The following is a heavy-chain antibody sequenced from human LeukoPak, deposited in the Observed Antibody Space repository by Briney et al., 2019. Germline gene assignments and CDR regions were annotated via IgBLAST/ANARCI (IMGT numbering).Heavy chain of an antibody. Sequence: GGSLRLSCAASGFTFSSYAMHWVRQAPGKGLEWVAVISYDGSNKYYADSVKGRFTISRDNSKNTLYLQMNSLRAEDTAVYYCAREPITYYDILTGYYPPPRYAFDIWGQGTMVTVSS. J-gene: IGHJ3*02. D-gene: IGHD3-9*01. CDR1: GFTFSSYA. CDR3: AREPITYYDILTGYYPPPRYAFDI. V-gene: IGHV3-30*04. CDR2: ISYDGSNK.